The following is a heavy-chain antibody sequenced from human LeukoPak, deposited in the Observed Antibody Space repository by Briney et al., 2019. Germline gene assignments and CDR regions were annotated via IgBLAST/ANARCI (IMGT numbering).Heavy chain of an antibody. J-gene: IGHJ4*02. CDR3: ARGTNYGDSDY. V-gene: IGHV1-46*01. CDR1: GYTFTSYY. CDR2: INPSGGTT. D-gene: IGHD4/OR15-4a*01. Sequence: ASVKVSCKASGYTFTSYYIHWVRQAPGRGLEWMGIINPSGGTTTYTQKFQGRVTMTRDTSTSTVYMELSSLRSEDTAVYYCARGTNYGDSDYWGQGTLVTVSS.